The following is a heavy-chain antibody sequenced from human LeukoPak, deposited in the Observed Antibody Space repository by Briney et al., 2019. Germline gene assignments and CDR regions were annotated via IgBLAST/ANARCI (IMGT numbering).Heavy chain of an antibody. CDR2: IKQDGSEK. D-gene: IGHD6-13*01. Sequence: ETLSLTCAVYGGSFSGYYWSWVRQAPGKGLEWVANIKQDGSEKYYVDSVKGRFTISRDNAKKSLYLQMNSLRAEDTAVYYWARAPREQQLGEGFDYWGREPWSPSPQ. V-gene: IGHV3-7*04. CDR1: GGSFSGYY. CDR3: ARAPREQQLGEGFDY. J-gene: IGHJ4*02.